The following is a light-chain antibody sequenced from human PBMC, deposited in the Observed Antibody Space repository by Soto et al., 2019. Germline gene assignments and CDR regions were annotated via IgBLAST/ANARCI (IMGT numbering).Light chain of an antibody. CDR2: GAS. V-gene: IGKV3-20*01. CDR3: QQYGSSPT. J-gene: IGKJ4*01. CDR1: QSVSSNF. Sequence: EIVLTQSTGTLSLSPGERTTLSCRASQSVSSNFLDWYQQKPGQAPRLLIYGASSRATGIPDRFSGSGSGTDFTLTISRLEPEDFAVYYCQQYGSSPTFGGGTKVDI.